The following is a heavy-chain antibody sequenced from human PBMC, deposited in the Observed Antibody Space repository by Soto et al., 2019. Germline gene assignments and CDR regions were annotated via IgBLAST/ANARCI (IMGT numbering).Heavy chain of an antibody. CDR3: AKENDYDFNSGSDRFTSHY. CDR1: GFTFRTYA. CDR2: ISGSAGT. J-gene: IGHJ4*02. V-gene: IGHV3-23*01. D-gene: IGHD3-16*01. Sequence: PGGSLRLSCTASGFTFRTYAMTWFRQAPGKGLEWVSAISGSAGTFYATSVKGRFTISRDNSRSTVYLQMHSLRAEDSAIYYCAKENDYDFNSGSDRFTSHYWGRGTLVTVSS.